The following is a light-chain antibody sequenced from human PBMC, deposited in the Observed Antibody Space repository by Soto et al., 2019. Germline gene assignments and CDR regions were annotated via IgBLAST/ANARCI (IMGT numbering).Light chain of an antibody. CDR1: QNIGSY. CDR2: AAS. CDR3: QQGYRICQP. Sequence: IEVTQSPYSLSASVRDTVTITCRASQNIGSYLNWYQQKPGKAPTLLIYAASTLQSGVPSRFSGSGSGTDFNLTISSLNPEDFATYFCQQGYRICQPFGQGTKVDIK. J-gene: IGKJ1*01. V-gene: IGKV1-39*01.